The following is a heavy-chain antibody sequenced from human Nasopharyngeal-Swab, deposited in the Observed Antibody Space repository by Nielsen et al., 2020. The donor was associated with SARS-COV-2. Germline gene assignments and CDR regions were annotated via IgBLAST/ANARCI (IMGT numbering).Heavy chain of an antibody. CDR2: IWYDGTNK. J-gene: IGHJ4*02. CDR3: HLSSGYDGYINY. D-gene: IGHD3-22*01. CDR1: GFSVTSHG. Sequence: GGSLRLSCKASGFSVTSHGMHWVCQAPDKGLEWVAVIWYDGTNKFYADSVKGRFTISRDNSKNTLYLQMNSLRAEDTAMYYCHLSSGYDGYINYWGQGTLVTVSS. V-gene: IGHV3-33*01.